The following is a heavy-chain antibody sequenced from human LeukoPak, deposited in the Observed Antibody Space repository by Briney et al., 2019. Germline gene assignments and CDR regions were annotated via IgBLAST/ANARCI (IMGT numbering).Heavy chain of an antibody. J-gene: IGHJ4*02. CDR3: AVQIAAAGGY. CDR1: GITFSNYN. V-gene: IGHV3-30*03. CDR2: ISYDGSSK. Sequence: GSLRLSCAAPGITFSNYNMNWVRQAPGKGLEWVAVISYDGSSKYYADSVKGRFTISRDNSKNTLYLQMNSLRAEDTAVYYCAVQIAAAGGYWGQGTLVTVSS. D-gene: IGHD6-13*01.